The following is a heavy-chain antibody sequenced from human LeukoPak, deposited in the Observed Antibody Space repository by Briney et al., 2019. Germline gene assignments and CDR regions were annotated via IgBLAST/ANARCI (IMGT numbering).Heavy chain of an antibody. CDR1: GGSISSSSYY. CDR2: IYYSGST. D-gene: IGHD1-26*01. J-gene: IGHJ4*02. CDR3: ASPRLSYARRPLDY. V-gene: IGHV4-39*07. Sequence: SETLSLTCTVSGGSISSSSYYWGWIRQPPGKGLEWIGSIYYSGSTYYNPSLKSRVTISVDTSKNQFSLKLSSVTAADTAVYYCASPRLSYARRPLDYWGQGTLVTVSS.